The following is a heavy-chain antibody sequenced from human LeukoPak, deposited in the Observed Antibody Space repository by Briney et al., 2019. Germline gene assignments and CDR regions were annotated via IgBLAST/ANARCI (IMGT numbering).Heavy chain of an antibody. CDR2: ISGSGGSK. CDR1: GFTFSSYG. J-gene: IGHJ3*02. CDR3: ANSRLYSSSSDAFDI. D-gene: IGHD6-13*01. Sequence: PGGSLRLSCAASGFTFSSYGMSWVRQAPGKGLEWVSAISGSGGSKYYADSVKGRFTISRDNSKNTLYLQMNSLRAEDTAVYYCANSRLYSSSSDAFDIWGQGTMVTVSS. V-gene: IGHV3-23*01.